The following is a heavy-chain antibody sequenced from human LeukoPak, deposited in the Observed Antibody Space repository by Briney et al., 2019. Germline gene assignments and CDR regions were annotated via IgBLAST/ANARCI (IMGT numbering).Heavy chain of an antibody. V-gene: IGHV1-24*01. Sequence: SVNVSCKVSGYTLTELSMHWVRQPPGKGRDWVGVFDPEDGETIYAQKFQGRVTMTEDTSTDTAYMELSSLRSEDTAVYYCATGVWWELDSVAHPDYWGQGTLVTVSS. J-gene: IGHJ4*02. D-gene: IGHD1-26*01. CDR2: FDPEDGET. CDR1: GYTLTELS. CDR3: ATGVWWELDSVAHPDY.